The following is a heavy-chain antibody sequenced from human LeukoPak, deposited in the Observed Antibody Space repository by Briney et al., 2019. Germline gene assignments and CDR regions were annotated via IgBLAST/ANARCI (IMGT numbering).Heavy chain of an antibody. D-gene: IGHD3-10*01. CDR2: INPNSGGT. Sequence: ASVKVSCKASGYTFTGYYMHWVRQAPGQGLEWMGWINPNSGGTNYAQKFQGRVTMTRDTDISTAYMELSRLRSEDTAVYYCARTARGSGSYILVGNSFDPWGQGTLVTVSS. CDR1: GYTFTGYY. CDR3: ARTARGSGSYILVGNSFDP. J-gene: IGHJ5*02. V-gene: IGHV1-2*02.